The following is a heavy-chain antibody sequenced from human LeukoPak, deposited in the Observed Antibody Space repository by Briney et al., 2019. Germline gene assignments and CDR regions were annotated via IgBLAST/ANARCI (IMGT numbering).Heavy chain of an antibody. CDR2: IIGSRART. V-gene: IGHV3-23*01. CDR3: AREKMVYAMSFDY. CDR1: GFTFSSYA. Sequence: GGSLRLSCAASGFTFSSYAMSWVRQAPGKGLEGVSAIIGSRARTYSADSVTARFTISRDNSKNPLYLQMTSLRAEDTAVYYCAREKMVYAMSFDYWGQGTLVTVSS. D-gene: IGHD2-8*01. J-gene: IGHJ4*02.